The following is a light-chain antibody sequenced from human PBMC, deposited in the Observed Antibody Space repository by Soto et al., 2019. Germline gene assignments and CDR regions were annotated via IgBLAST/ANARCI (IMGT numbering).Light chain of an antibody. CDR3: QQYDNSPGYT. CDR1: QSVSSRD. J-gene: IGKJ2*01. CDR2: ATS. Sequence: EIVLTQSPGTLSLSPGERATLSCRASQSVSSRDLAWYQQKPGQAPRLLIYATSSRAAGIPDRFSGSGSVTDFTLTISRLEPEDFAVYYCQQYDNSPGYTFGQGTKLESK. V-gene: IGKV3-20*01.